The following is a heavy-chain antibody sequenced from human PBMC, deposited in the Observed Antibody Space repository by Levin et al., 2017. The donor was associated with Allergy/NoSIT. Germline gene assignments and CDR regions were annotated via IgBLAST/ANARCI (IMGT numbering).Heavy chain of an antibody. D-gene: IGHD2-8*02. CDR3: AKDVAWYWRTETYGMDV. V-gene: IGHV3-30*18. CDR1: GFTFSSYG. J-gene: IGHJ6*02. Sequence: PGGSLRLSCAASGFTFSSYGMHWVRQAPGKGLEWVAVISYDGSNKYYADSVKGRFTISRDNSKNTLYLQMNSLRAEDTAVYYCAKDVAWYWRTETYGMDVWGQGTTVTVSS. CDR2: ISYDGSNK.